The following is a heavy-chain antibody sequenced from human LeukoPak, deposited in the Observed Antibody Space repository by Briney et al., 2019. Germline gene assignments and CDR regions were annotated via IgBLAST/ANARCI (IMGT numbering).Heavy chain of an antibody. CDR2: IRYDGSNK. CDR3: AKGREGWLQPSFDY. CDR1: GFTFSSYG. V-gene: IGHV3-30*02. J-gene: IGHJ4*02. D-gene: IGHD5-24*01. Sequence: GGSLRLSCAASGFTFSSYGMHWVRQAPGKGLEWVAFIRYDGSNKYYADSVKGRFTISRDNSKNTLYLQMNSLRAEDTAVYYCAKGREGWLQPSFDYWGQGTLVTVSS.